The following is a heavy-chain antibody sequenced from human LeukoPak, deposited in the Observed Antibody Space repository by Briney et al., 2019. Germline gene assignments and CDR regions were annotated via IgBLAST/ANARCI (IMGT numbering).Heavy chain of an antibody. CDR1: GFTFSSYW. D-gene: IGHD1-26*01. Sequence: PGGSLRLSCAASGFTFSSYWMHWVRQGPGKGLVWVSRINSDGTSTNYADSVKGRFTISRDNAKNTLYLQMNSLRAEDTAVYYCARVKGGSYYGTEEGFDYWGQGTLVTVSS. CDR3: ARVKGGSYYGTEEGFDY. J-gene: IGHJ4*02. V-gene: IGHV3-74*01. CDR2: INSDGTST.